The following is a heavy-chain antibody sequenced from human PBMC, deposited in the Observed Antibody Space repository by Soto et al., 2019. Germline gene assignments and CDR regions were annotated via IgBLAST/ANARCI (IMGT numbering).Heavy chain of an antibody. D-gene: IGHD1-1*01. Sequence: QVQLVQSGAEVKKPGASVKVSCKASGYTFTSYYMHWVRQAPGQGLEWMGIINPSGGSTSYAQKFQGRVTMTRDTSTSTGYMELSSLRSEDTAVYYCARGKTGTAREPAFDIWGQGTMVTVSS. CDR2: INPSGGST. CDR1: GYTFTSYY. J-gene: IGHJ3*02. V-gene: IGHV1-46*01. CDR3: ARGKTGTAREPAFDI.